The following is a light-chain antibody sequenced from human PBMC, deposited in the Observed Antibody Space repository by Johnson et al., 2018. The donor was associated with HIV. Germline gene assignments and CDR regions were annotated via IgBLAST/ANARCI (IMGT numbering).Light chain of an antibody. CDR3: GTWDSSLRVGF. CDR2: DNN. J-gene: IGLJ1*01. V-gene: IGLV1-51*01. CDR1: SSNIGNNY. Sequence: QPVLTQPPSVSAAPGQKVTISCSGSSSNIGNNYVSWYQQLPGRAPKLLIYDNNKRPSGIPDRFSGSKSGTSATLGITGLPTGDEADYYCGTWDSSLRVGFVGTGTKFTVL.